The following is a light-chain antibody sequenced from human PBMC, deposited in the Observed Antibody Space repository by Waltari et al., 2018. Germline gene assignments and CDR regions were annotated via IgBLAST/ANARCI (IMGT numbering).Light chain of an antibody. CDR2: ATS. CDR3: QQSYTTSWT. CDR1: ESISSH. V-gene: IGKV1-39*01. Sequence: DIQMTQSPSSLSAFVGDRVTITCRASESISSHLNWYQQKPGKAPRLLIYATSNLESGVPSRFSGSGSGTDSTLTVTSLQPEDFATYYCQQSYTTSWTFGQGTKVEI. J-gene: IGKJ1*01.